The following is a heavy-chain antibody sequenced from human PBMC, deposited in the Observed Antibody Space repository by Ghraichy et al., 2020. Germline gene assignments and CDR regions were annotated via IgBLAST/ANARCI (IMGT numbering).Heavy chain of an antibody. Sequence: GGSLRLSCAASGFTFSSYGMHWVRQAPGKGLEWVAVIWYDGSNKYYADSVKGRFTISRDNSKNTLYLQMNSLRAEDTAVYYCASLTDWDAFDIWGQGTMVTVSS. CDR2: IWYDGSNK. CDR3: ASLTDWDAFDI. J-gene: IGHJ3*02. D-gene: IGHD3/OR15-3a*01. CDR1: GFTFSSYG. V-gene: IGHV3-33*01.